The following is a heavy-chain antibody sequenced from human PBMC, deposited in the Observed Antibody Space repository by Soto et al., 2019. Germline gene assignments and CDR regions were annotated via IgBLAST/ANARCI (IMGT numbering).Heavy chain of an antibody. CDR2: IWYDGSNK. CDR1: GFTFSSYG. D-gene: IGHD3-10*01. CDR3: ARDETYYYGSGSHWDV. J-gene: IGHJ6*02. Sequence: GGSLRLSCAASGFTFSSYGMHWVRQAPGKGLEWVAVIWYDGSNKYYADSVKGRFTISRDNSKNTLYLQMNSLRAEDTAVYYCARDETYYYGSGSHWDVWGQGTTVTSP. V-gene: IGHV3-33*01.